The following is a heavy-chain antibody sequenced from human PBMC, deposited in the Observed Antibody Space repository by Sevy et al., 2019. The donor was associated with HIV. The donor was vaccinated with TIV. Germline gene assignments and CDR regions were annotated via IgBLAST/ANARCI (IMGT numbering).Heavy chain of an antibody. V-gene: IGHV6-1*01. CDR2: TYYRSKWYN. CDR3: ARGPRTIAVAGSKGYFDL. CDR1: GDSVSSNSAA. J-gene: IGHJ2*01. D-gene: IGHD6-19*01. Sequence: KQSQTLSLTCAISGDSVSSNSAAWNWIRQSPSRGLEWLRWTYYRSKWYNDYAVSVKSRITINPDTSKNQFSLQLNSVTPEDTAVYYCARGPRTIAVAGSKGYFDLWGRGTLVTVSS.